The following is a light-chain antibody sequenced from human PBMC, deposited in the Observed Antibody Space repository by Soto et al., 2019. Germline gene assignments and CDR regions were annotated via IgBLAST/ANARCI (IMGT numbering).Light chain of an antibody. Sequence: QSVLTQPPSVSGAPGQRVTISCTGGSSNLGTGYDVHWYRQFPGTAPKLLVYGNSNRPSGISDRFSAYKSGSSASLAITGLQAEDEADYYCQSYDTSLRAWVFGGGTKLTVL. V-gene: IGLV1-40*01. J-gene: IGLJ3*02. CDR3: QSYDTSLRAWV. CDR1: SSNLGTGYD. CDR2: GNS.